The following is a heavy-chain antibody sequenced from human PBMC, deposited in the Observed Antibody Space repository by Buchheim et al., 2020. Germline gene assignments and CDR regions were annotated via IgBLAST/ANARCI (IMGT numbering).Heavy chain of an antibody. J-gene: IGHJ6*02. V-gene: IGHV3-30*18. CDR2: ISYDGSNK. CDR3: AKQQLINYYYYYGMDV. CDR1: GFTFSSYG. D-gene: IGHD6-13*01. Sequence: QVQLVESGGGVVQPGRSLRLSCAASGFTFSSYGMHWVRQAPGKGLEWVAVISYDGSNKYYADSVKGRFTISRDNSKNTLYLQMNSLRAEDTAVYYCAKQQLINYYYYYGMDVWGQGTT.